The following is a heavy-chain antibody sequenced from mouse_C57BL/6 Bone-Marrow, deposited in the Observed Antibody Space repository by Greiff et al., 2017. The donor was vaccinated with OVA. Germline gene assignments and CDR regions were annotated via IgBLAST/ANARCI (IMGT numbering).Heavy chain of an antibody. D-gene: IGHD1-1*01. CDR1: GYTFTTYP. CDR2: FHPYNDDT. J-gene: IGHJ1*03. CDR3: ARMVYYYGSRDWYFDV. Sequence: VQLQESGAELVKPGASVKMSCKASGYTFTTYPIEWMKQNHGKSLEWIGNFHPYNDDTKYNEKFKGKATLTVEKSSSTVYLELSRLTSDDSAVYYCARMVYYYGSRDWYFDVWGTGTTVTVSS. V-gene: IGHV1-47*01.